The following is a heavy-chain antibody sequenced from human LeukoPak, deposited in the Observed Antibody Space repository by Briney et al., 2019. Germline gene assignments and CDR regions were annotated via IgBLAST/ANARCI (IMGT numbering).Heavy chain of an antibody. CDR2: ISGSGGST. Sequence: GGSLRLSCAASGFTFSSYAMSWVRQASGKGLEWVSAISGSGGSTYYADSVKGRFTISRDNSKSTLYLQMNSLRAEDTAVYYCARRTTNYYYMDVWGKGTTVTVSS. V-gene: IGHV3-23*01. D-gene: IGHD4-17*01. CDR3: ARRTTNYYYMDV. J-gene: IGHJ6*03. CDR1: GFTFSSYA.